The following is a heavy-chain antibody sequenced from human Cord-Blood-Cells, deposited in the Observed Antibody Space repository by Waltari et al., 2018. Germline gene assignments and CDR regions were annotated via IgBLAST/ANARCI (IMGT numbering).Heavy chain of an antibody. Sequence: QVQLQESGPGLVKPSETLSLTCTVSGYSISSGYYWGWIRQPPGTGLEWIGSIYHRGSTYYKPSPKRRVTISVDTSKNQFSLKLSSVTASDTAVYYCARVRVGTMVRGVIPYFDYWGQGTLVTVSS. CDR3: ARVRVGTMVRGVIPYFDY. D-gene: IGHD3-10*01. CDR2: IYHRGST. V-gene: IGHV4-38-2*02. J-gene: IGHJ4*02. CDR1: GYSISSGYY.